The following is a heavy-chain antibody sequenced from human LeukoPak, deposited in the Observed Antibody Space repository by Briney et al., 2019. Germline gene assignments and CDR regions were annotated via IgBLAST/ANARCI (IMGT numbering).Heavy chain of an antibody. CDR3: ARGIYPYYFDY. Sequence: ASVKVSCKASGYTFIDYCIHWVRQAPGQGLEWMGLVNPRGAGTTYAQKFQGRVTMTRDTSTSTLYMDLSSLRSDDTAVYYCARGIYPYYFDYWGQGTLVTVSS. D-gene: IGHD2/OR15-2a*01. V-gene: IGHV1-46*01. J-gene: IGHJ4*02. CDR2: VNPRGAGT. CDR1: GYTFIDYC.